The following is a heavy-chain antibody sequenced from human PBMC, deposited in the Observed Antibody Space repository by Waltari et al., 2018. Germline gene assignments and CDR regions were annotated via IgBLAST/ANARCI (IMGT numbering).Heavy chain of an antibody. CDR1: GFSIRRGYQ. CDR2: IYHSGST. V-gene: IGHV4-38-2*01. CDR3: ARMFYDFWTGYSDY. D-gene: IGHD3-3*01. Sequence: QVQLQESGPGLVKTSETLSLTCAVSGFSIRRGYQWGWIRQPPGKGLEWIGSIYHSGSTYFNPSLKSRVTISVDTSKNTVSLRLSSVTSADTAVYYCARMFYDFWTGYSDYWGHGTLVTVSS. J-gene: IGHJ4*01.